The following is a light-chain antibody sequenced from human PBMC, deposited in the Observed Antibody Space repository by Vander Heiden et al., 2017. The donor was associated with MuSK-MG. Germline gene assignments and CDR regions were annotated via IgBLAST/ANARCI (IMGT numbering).Light chain of an antibody. J-gene: IGKJ2*02. CDR3: QQYYSYHRT. Sequence: IRMTQSPSSFSASTGDRVTITCRASQGISSYLAWYQQKPGKAPKLLIYAASTLQSGVPSRFSGSGSGTDFTLTISCLQSEDFATYYCQQYYSYHRTFGQGTKLEIK. V-gene: IGKV1-8*01. CDR2: AAS. CDR1: QGISSY.